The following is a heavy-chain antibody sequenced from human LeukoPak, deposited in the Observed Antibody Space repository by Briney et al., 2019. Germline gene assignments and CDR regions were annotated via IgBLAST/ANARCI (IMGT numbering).Heavy chain of an antibody. CDR2: IYYSGST. J-gene: IGHJ4*02. CDR3: ARTFGGVTIVAPDY. D-gene: IGHD3-16*01. CDR1: GGSISSGGYY. V-gene: IGHV4-31*03. Sequence: SETLSLTCTVSGGSISSGGYYWSWIRQHPGKGLEWLGYIYYSGSTYYNPSLKSRVTISVDTSKNQFSLKLSSVTAADTAVYYCARTFGGVTIVAPDYWGQGTLVTVSS.